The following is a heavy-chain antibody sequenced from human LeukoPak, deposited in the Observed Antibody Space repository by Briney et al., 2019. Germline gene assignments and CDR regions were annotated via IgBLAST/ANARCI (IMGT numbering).Heavy chain of an antibody. V-gene: IGHV4-34*01. J-gene: IGHJ4*02. CDR1: GGSFSGYY. Sequence: PSETLSLTCAVYGGSFSGYYWSWIRQPPGKGLEWIGEINHSGSTNYNPSLKSRVTISVDTSKNQFSLKLSSVTAADTAVYYCARARYHGSGSYYNHPRGPPLYWGQGTLVTVSS. CDR2: INHSGST. D-gene: IGHD3-10*01. CDR3: ARARYHGSGSYYNHPRGPPLY.